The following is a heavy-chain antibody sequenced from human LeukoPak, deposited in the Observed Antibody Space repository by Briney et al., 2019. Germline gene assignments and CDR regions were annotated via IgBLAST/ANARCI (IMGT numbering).Heavy chain of an antibody. Sequence: GGSLRLSCAASGFTFSTYAMSWVRQAPGKGLEWVSAISGSGGSTYYADSVKGRFTISRDNSKNTLYLQMNSLRAEDTAVYYCAKVPPSEVRGVILGAFDIWGQGTMVTVSS. CDR3: AKVPPSEVRGVILGAFDI. CDR2: ISGSGGST. CDR1: GFTFSTYA. J-gene: IGHJ3*02. V-gene: IGHV3-23*01. D-gene: IGHD3-10*01.